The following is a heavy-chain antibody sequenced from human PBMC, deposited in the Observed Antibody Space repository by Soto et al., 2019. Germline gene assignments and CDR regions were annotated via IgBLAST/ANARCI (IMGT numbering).Heavy chain of an antibody. CDR2: IVVGSGNT. D-gene: IGHD2-21*02. V-gene: IGHV1-58*01. Sequence: QMQLVQSGPEVKKPGTSVKVSCKASGFTFTSSAVQWVRQARGQRLEWIGWIVVGSGNTNYAQKFKERVTITRDMSASTAYMELSSLRSEDTAVYYCAAGGDYDPENCFDPWGQGTLVTVSS. CDR3: AAGGDYDPENCFDP. J-gene: IGHJ5*02. CDR1: GFTFTSSA.